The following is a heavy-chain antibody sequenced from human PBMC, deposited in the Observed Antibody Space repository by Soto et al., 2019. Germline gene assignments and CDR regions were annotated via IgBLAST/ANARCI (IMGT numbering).Heavy chain of an antibody. D-gene: IGHD5-12*01. V-gene: IGHV3-53*01. CDR1: GLTVSGKKY. J-gene: IGHJ3*02. Sequence: DVQLVESGGGLIQPGGSLRLSCVASGLTVSGKKYMAWVRQAPGKGPEWVSGVYDLDGTYYADSVRGRFTTSIRSSGTTAYLQMRDLRPEDPALYFVATWNLREHAYAIWGQVTIVTVSS. CDR3: ATWNLREHAYAI. CDR2: VYDLDGT.